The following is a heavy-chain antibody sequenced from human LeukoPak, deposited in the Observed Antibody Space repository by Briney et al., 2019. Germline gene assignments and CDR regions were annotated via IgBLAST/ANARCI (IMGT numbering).Heavy chain of an antibody. J-gene: IGHJ4*02. CDR3: ARDRWCSGGSCLTGIDS. Sequence: SGGSLRLSCAASGFTFSSYAMSWVRQAPGKGLEWVSAISGSGGSTYYADSVKGRFTVSRDNARNTVYLEMSSLRADDTAVYYCARDRWCSGGSCLTGIDSWGQGTLVTVSS. D-gene: IGHD2-8*02. CDR1: GFTFSSYA. CDR2: ISGSGGST. V-gene: IGHV3-23*01.